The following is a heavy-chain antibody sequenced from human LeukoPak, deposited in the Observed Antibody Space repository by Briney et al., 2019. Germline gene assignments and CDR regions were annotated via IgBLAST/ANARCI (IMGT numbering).Heavy chain of an antibody. J-gene: IGHJ5*02. V-gene: IGHV4-34*01. Sequence: KPSETLSLTCAVYGGSFSDDFWSWIRQPPGKGLEWIGEINRSGSTNYNPSLKNRVTISVNTSKNQFSLKLSSVTAADTAVYYCTRANYDFGSGYLRGWFGPWGQGTLVTVSS. D-gene: IGHD3-3*01. CDR2: INRSGST. CDR3: TRANYDFGSGYLRGWFGP. CDR1: GGSFSDDF.